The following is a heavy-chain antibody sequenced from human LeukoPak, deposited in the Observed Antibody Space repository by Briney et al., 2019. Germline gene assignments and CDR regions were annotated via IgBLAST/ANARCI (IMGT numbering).Heavy chain of an antibody. CDR1: GGSFSGYY. V-gene: IGHV4-34*01. J-gene: IGHJ4*02. D-gene: IGHD3-10*01. CDR2: INHSGST. CDR3: ARGRGTARSGYYFDY. Sequence: PSETLSLTCAVYGGSFSGYYWSWIRQPPGKGLEWIGEINHSGSTNYNPSLKSRVTISVDTSKNQFSLKLSSVTAADTAVYYCARGRGTARSGYYFDYWGQGTLVTVSS.